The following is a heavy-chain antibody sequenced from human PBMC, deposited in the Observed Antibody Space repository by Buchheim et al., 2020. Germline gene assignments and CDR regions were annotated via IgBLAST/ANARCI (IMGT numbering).Heavy chain of an antibody. J-gene: IGHJ3*02. Sequence: EVQLLESGGGLVQPGGSLRLSCAASGFSFSSYWMNWVRQAPGKGLEWVANIKLDGSEKYYVDSMKGRFTISRDNAKNSLYLQMSSLRTEDTAVYYCAREVWFYYDSSGYHYGGLDIWGQGT. CDR1: GFSFSSYW. CDR2: IKLDGSEK. V-gene: IGHV3-7*01. D-gene: IGHD3-22*01. CDR3: AREVWFYYDSSGYHYGGLDI.